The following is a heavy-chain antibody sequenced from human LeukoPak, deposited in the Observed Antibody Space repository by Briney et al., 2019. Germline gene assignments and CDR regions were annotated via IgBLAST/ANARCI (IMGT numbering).Heavy chain of an antibody. D-gene: IGHD1-26*01. CDR1: GGSISSGGYY. V-gene: IGHV4-31*03. CDR2: IYYSGST. J-gene: IGHJ4*02. CDR3: ARELGGSYYVVN. Sequence: SETLSLTCTVSGGSISSGGYYWSWIRQHPGKGLEWIGYIYYSGSTYYNPSLKSRDTISVDTSKNQFSLKLSSETAADTAVYYCARELGGSYYVVNWGQGTLVTVSS.